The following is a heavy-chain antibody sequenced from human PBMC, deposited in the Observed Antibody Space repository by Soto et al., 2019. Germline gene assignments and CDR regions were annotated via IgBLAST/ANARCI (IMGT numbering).Heavy chain of an antibody. J-gene: IGHJ4*02. Sequence: EVQLVESGGGLVKPGGSLRLSCAASGFRFSTYSMNWVRQAPGKGLEWVASISTTNSYIYYADSVRGRFTISRDNAKNSLFLQMNSLRAEDTAVYYCTRGPVPDSSGYFPFDYWGQGTLVTVSS. CDR2: ISTTNSYI. V-gene: IGHV3-21*01. CDR1: GFRFSTYS. CDR3: TRGPVPDSSGYFPFDY. D-gene: IGHD3-22*01.